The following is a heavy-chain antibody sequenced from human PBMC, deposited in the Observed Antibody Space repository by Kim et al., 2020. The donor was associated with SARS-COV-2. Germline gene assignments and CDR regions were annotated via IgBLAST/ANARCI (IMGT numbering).Heavy chain of an antibody. Sequence: CAGSGRGRFTISRDNSKNTLYLQMNSLRAEDTAVYYCAKDGSGWYGDFQHWGQGTLVTVSS. CDR3: AKDGSGWYGDFQH. D-gene: IGHD6-19*01. J-gene: IGHJ1*01. V-gene: IGHV3-23*01.